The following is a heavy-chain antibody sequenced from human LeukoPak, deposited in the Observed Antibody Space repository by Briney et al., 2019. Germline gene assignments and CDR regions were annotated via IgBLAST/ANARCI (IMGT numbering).Heavy chain of an antibody. D-gene: IGHD2-15*01. V-gene: IGHV1-2*02. Sequence: GASVKVSCKASGYTFTSYGISWVRQAPGQGLEWMGWINPNSGGTNYAQKFQGRVTMTRDTSISTAYMELSRLRSDDTAVYYCARVRGYCSGGSCYPGTHFDYWGQGTLVTVSS. J-gene: IGHJ4*02. CDR2: INPNSGGT. CDR1: GYTFTSYG. CDR3: ARVRGYCSGGSCYPGTHFDY.